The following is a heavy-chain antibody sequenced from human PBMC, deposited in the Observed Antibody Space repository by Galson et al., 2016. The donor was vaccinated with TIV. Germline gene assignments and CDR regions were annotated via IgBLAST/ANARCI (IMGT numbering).Heavy chain of an antibody. D-gene: IGHD2-21*01. CDR3: ARDRRYCGNECYLQYYCGLDV. Sequence: SLRLSCAASGFIVGDNYINWVRQAPGKGLEWVSVLYRGDGTQYADSVRGRFTVSRDTSKNTVYLQMNSLTIDDTGVYYCARDRRYCGNECYLQYYCGLDVWGQGTTVTVSS. J-gene: IGHJ6*02. CDR2: LYRGDGT. CDR1: GFIVGDNY. V-gene: IGHV3-66*02.